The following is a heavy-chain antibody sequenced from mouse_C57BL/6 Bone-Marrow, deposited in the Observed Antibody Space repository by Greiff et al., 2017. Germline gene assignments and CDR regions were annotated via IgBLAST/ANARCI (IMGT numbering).Heavy chain of an antibody. J-gene: IGHJ4*01. Sequence: EVQLQQSGPELVKPGASVKISCKASGYSFTDYNMNWVKQSNGKSLEWIGVINPNYGTTSYNQKFKGKATLTVDQSSSTAYLQLNSLTPEDSTVYYCARGYDYDYAMDYWGQGTSVTVSS. CDR2: INPNYGTT. CDR3: ARGYDYDYAMDY. CDR1: GYSFTDYN. V-gene: IGHV1-39*01. D-gene: IGHD2-4*01.